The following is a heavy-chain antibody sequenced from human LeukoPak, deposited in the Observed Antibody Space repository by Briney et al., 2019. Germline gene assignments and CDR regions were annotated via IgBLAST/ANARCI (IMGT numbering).Heavy chain of an antibody. J-gene: IGHJ4*02. D-gene: IGHD4-17*01. CDR1: GYTFTGYY. Sequence: ASVKVSCKASGYTFTGYYMHWVRQAPGQGLEWMGWINPNSGDTNYAQKFQGRVTMTRDTSISTAYMELSRLRSDDTAVHYCARGDYGVHLSHFDYWGQGTLVTVSS. V-gene: IGHV1-2*02. CDR2: INPNSGDT. CDR3: ARGDYGVHLSHFDY.